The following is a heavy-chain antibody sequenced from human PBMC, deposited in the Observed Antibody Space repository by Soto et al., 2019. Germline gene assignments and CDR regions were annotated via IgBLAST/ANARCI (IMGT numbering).Heavy chain of an antibody. Sequence: EVQLVESGGGLIQPGGSLRLSCAASGFTVSSNYMSWVRQAPGKGLEWVSVIYSGGSTYYADSVKGRFTISRDNSKNTLYLQMNSLRAEDTAVYYCASGDYDSSGYSERDDYWGQGTLVTVSS. D-gene: IGHD3-22*01. CDR1: GFTVSSNY. CDR2: IYSGGST. CDR3: ASGDYDSSGYSERDDY. V-gene: IGHV3-53*01. J-gene: IGHJ4*02.